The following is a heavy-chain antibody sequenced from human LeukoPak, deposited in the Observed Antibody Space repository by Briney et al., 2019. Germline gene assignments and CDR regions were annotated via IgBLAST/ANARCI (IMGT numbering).Heavy chain of an antibody. D-gene: IGHD3-22*01. CDR3: ARENHYYDSSGYYF. V-gene: IGHV4-34*01. Sequence: SETLSLTCAVYGGSFSGYYWSWIRQPPGKGLEWLGEINHSGSTNYNPSLKSRVTISVDTSKNQFSLKLSSVTAADTAVYYCARENHYYDSSGYYFGGQGTLVTVSS. CDR2: INHSGST. J-gene: IGHJ4*02. CDR1: GGSFSGYY.